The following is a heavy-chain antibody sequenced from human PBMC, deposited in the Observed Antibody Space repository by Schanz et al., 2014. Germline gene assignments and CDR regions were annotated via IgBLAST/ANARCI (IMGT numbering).Heavy chain of an antibody. V-gene: IGHV3-30*03. CDR3: ARPSDSSWYMDV. CDR1: GFTFSSYA. Sequence: QLLESGGGLVQPGGSLRLSCAASGFTFSSYAMSWVRQAPGKGLEWVGFISFDGRNTGYAHSVKGRFTISRDNAKNSLYLQMNSLRAEDTAGYYCARPSDSSWYMDVWGKGTTVTVSS. D-gene: IGHD2-21*02. CDR2: ISFDGRNT. J-gene: IGHJ6*03.